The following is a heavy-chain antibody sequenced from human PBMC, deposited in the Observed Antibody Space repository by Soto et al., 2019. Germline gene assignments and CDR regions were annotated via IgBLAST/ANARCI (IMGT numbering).Heavy chain of an antibody. J-gene: IGHJ4*02. V-gene: IGHV3-30*18. CDR2: ISYDGIDK. CDR1: GFTFSSFG. CDR3: AKDLREMATIRPDY. D-gene: IGHD5-12*01. Sequence: QVQLVESGGGVVQPGTSLRLSCAASGFTFSSFGIHWVRQAPGKGLELVAVISYDGIDKNYGDSVKGRFTISRENSKNMVYLQMNSLRIEDTAVYHCAKDLREMATIRPDYWGQGVLVAVSS.